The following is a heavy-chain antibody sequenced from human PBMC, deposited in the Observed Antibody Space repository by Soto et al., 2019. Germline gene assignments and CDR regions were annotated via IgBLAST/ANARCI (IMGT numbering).Heavy chain of an antibody. V-gene: IGHV3-33*08. CDR1: GFTFDEYA. J-gene: IGHJ4*02. CDR2: IWYDGSNK. D-gene: IGHD3-22*01. CDR3: ARDLVLAVAGYFDY. Sequence: GGSLRLSCAGSGFTFDEYAMHWVRQAPGKGLEWVAVIWYDGSNKYYADSVKGRFTISRDNSKNTLYLQMNSLRAEDTAVYYCARDLVLAVAGYFDYWGRGTLVTVSS.